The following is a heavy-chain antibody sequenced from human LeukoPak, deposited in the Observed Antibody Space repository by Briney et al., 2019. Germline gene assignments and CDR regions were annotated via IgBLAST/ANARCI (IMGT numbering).Heavy chain of an antibody. CDR1: GYTFTDYS. D-gene: IGHD6-13*01. CDR2: INPNSGGT. V-gene: IGHV1-2*02. Sequence: ASVKVSCKASGYTFTDYSMHWVRQAPGQGLEWMGWINPNSGGTDYAQKFQGRVTMTRVTSISTAYLEVTRLTSDDTAVYFCVRDMIEAAGAGGWGQGTLVTVSS. J-gene: IGHJ4*02. CDR3: VRDMIEAAGAGG.